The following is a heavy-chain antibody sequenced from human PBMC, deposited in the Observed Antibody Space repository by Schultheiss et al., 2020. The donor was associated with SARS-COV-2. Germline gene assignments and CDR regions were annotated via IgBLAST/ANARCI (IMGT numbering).Heavy chain of an antibody. Sequence: GGSLRLSCAASGFTFSNAWMSWVRQAPGKGLEWVGRIKSKTDGGTTDYAAPVKGRFTISRDYSKNTLYLQMNSLRAEDTAVYYCARDRDDAFDIWGQGTMVTVSS. J-gene: IGHJ3*02. V-gene: IGHV3-15*01. CDR2: IKSKTDGGTT. CDR1: GFTFSNAW. CDR3: ARDRDDAFDI. D-gene: IGHD5-24*01.